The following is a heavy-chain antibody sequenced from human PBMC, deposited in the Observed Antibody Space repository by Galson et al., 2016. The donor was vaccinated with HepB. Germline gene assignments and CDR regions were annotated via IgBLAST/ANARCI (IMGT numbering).Heavy chain of an antibody. V-gene: IGHV1-18*01. CDR3: ARDEDDIVVVPAPGGY. CDR2: ISAYDRNT. J-gene: IGHJ4*02. Sequence: SVKVSCKASGYIFTSYGISWVRQAPGRGLEWMGFISAYDRNTKYAQRFQGRVTMTTDTSTSTAYLELRSLRSDDTAVYYCARDEDDIVVVPAPGGYWGQGTLVTVSS. D-gene: IGHD2-2*01. CDR1: GYIFTSYG.